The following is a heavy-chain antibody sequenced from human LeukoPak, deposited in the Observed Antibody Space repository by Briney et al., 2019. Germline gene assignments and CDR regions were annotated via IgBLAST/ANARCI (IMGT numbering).Heavy chain of an antibody. CDR2: ISYDGSNK. Sequence: PGGSLRLSCAASGFTFSTYGMNWVRQAPGKGLEWVAVISYDGSNKYYADSVKGRFTISRDDSKNTLYLQMNSLRAEDTAVYYCAKDRGSGYMDYWGQGTLVTVSS. CDR1: GFTFSTYG. V-gene: IGHV3-30*18. CDR3: AKDRGSGYMDY. D-gene: IGHD3-22*01. J-gene: IGHJ4*02.